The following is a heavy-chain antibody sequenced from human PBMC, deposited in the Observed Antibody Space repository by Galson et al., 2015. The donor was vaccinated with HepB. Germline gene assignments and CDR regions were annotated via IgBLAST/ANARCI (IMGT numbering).Heavy chain of an antibody. CDR3: AKDICGGSCELDY. CDR2: ISGSGGST. CDR1: GFTFSSYA. V-gene: IGHV3-23*01. Sequence: SLRLSCAASGFTFSSYAMSWVRQAPGKGLEWVSAISGSGGSTYYADSVKGRFTISRDNSKNTLYLQMNSLRAEDTAVYYCAKDICGGSCELDYRGQGTLVTVSS. J-gene: IGHJ4*02. D-gene: IGHD2-15*01.